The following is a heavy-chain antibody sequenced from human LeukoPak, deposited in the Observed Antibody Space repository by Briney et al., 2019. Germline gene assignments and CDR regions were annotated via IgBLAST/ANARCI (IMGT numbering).Heavy chain of an antibody. CDR1: GFTFSTYG. V-gene: IGHV3-23*01. CDR2: ISGSGGST. Sequence: PGGSLRLSCTASGFTFSTYGMHWVRQAPGKGLEWVSAISGSGGSTYYADSVKGRFTISRDNSKNTLYLQMNSLRAEDTAVYYCAKVFAYDSSGYYRNWGQGTLVTVSS. CDR3: AKVFAYDSSGYYRN. J-gene: IGHJ4*02. D-gene: IGHD3-22*01.